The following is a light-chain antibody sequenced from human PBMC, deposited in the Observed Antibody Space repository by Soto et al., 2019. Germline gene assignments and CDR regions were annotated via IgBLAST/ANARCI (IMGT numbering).Light chain of an antibody. J-gene: IGKJ2*01. V-gene: IGKV3-20*01. CDR3: QRYDISPFP. CDR1: QGFSSTS. CDR2: GAS. Sequence: EIVLTQSPGTLSLSPGERPTLSSRASQGFSSTSLAWNQQKPGQAPRLLIYGASSRATGIPDRFSGSGSGTDFTLTISRLEPEDFAVYYCQRYDISPFPFGQGTKLEIK.